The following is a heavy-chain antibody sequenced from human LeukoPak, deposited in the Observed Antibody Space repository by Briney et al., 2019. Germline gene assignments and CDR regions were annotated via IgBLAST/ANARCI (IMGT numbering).Heavy chain of an antibody. Sequence: PGGSLRLSCAASGFTSASYWMTWVRQAPGKGLEWVANINQDGYEKYYVDSVKGRFTISRDNAKNTLYLQMNSLRVEDTAVYYCARSSRQQPTTWWYFDLWGRGTLVTVSS. V-gene: IGHV3-7*01. CDR2: INQDGYEK. J-gene: IGHJ2*01. D-gene: IGHD6-13*01. CDR3: ARSSRQQPTTWWYFDL. CDR1: GFTSASYW.